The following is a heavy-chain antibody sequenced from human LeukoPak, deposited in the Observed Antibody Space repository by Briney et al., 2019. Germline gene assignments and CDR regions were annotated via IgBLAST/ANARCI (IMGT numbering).Heavy chain of an antibody. CDR1: GFTFSNYW. CDR3: VRDGGVSGYDLLDY. D-gene: IGHD5-12*01. Sequence: GGSLRLSCAASGFTFSNYWMTWVRQAPGRGLEWVAHINQDGSEEHYMDSVKARFTISRDNAKNSLSLQMNSLRAEDTAVYYCVRDGGVSGYDLLDYWGQGTLVAVSS. J-gene: IGHJ4*02. CDR2: INQDGSEE. V-gene: IGHV3-7*01.